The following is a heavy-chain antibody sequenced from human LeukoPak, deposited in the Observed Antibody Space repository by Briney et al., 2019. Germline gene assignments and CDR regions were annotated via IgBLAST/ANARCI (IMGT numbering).Heavy chain of an antibody. J-gene: IGHJ6*03. CDR1: GFTFTSSA. CDR3: AGSIAANYYYYYMDV. D-gene: IGHD6-13*01. V-gene: IGHV1-58*01. CDR2: IVVGSGDT. Sequence: SVKVSCKASGFTFTSSAVQWVRQARGQRLEWIGWIVVGSGDTNYAQKFQERVTITRDMPTSTAYMELSSLRSEDTAVYYCAGSIAANYYYYYMDVWGKGTTVTVSS.